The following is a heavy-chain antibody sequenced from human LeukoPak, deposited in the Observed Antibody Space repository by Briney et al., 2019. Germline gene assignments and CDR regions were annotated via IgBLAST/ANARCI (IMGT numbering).Heavy chain of an antibody. CDR2: ISSSSSYI. V-gene: IGHV3-21*01. CDR1: GFTFSSYS. D-gene: IGHD6-19*01. Sequence: GGSLRLSCAASGFTFSSYSMNWVRQAPGKGLEWVSSISSSSSYIYYADSVKGRFTISRDNAKNSLYLQMNSLRAEDTAVYYCAKDGQRVLYSSGFPYFDYWGQGTLVTVSS. J-gene: IGHJ4*02. CDR3: AKDGQRVLYSSGFPYFDY.